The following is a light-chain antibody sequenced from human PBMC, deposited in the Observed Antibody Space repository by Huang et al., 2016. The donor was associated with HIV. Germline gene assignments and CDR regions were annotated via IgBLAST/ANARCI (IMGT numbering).Light chain of an antibody. CDR1: QGISNS. V-gene: IGKV1-NL1*01. Sequence: DIQMTQSPSSLSAYLGDRVTITCRASQGISNSLAWYQQKPGKAPKLLVYLASRLETGVPSRFSGSGSETDYTLTISSLQPEDSATYYCQQYFSSQRTFGQGTKVEI. J-gene: IGKJ1*01. CDR2: LAS. CDR3: QQYFSSQRT.